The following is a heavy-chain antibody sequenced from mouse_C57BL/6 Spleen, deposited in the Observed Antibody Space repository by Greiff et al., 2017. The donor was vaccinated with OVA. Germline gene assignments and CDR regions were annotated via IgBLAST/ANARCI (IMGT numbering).Heavy chain of an antibody. CDR1: GYAFSSYW. D-gene: IGHD1-1*01. Sequence: LVESGAELVKPGASVKISCKASGYAFSSYWMNWVKQRPGKGLEWIGQIYPGDGDTNYNGKFKGKATLTADKSSSTAYMQLSSLTSEDSAVYFCARSEAYYYGPYFDYWGQGTTLTVSS. J-gene: IGHJ2*01. CDR3: ARSEAYYYGPYFDY. V-gene: IGHV1-80*01. CDR2: IYPGDGDT.